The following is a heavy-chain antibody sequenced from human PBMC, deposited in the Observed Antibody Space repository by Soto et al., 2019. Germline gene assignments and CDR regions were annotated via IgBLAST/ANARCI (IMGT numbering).Heavy chain of an antibody. J-gene: IGHJ6*02. Sequence: GGSLRLSCAGSGFTFSSYGMHWVRQAPGKGLEWVAVISYDGSNKYYADSVKGRFTISRDNSKNTLYLQMNSLRAEDTAVYYCAKEEQQLAYYYYYGMDVWGQGTTVTVSS. CDR1: GFTFSSYG. CDR2: ISYDGSNK. CDR3: AKEEQQLAYYYYYGMDV. V-gene: IGHV3-30*18. D-gene: IGHD6-13*01.